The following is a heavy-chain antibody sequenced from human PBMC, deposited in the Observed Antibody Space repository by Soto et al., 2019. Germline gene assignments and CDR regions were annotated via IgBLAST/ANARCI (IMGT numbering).Heavy chain of an antibody. CDR2: INSDGSST. J-gene: IGHJ4*02. V-gene: IGHV3-74*01. CDR3: ARVYCSGGGCYHLDY. D-gene: IGHD2-15*01. Sequence: EVQLVESGGALVQPGGSLRLSCAASGFTFSSYWMHWVRQAPGKGLVWVSRINSDGSSTSYADSVKGRFTISRDNAKNTLYLQMNSLRAEDTAVYYCARVYCSGGGCYHLDYCGQGTLVTVSS. CDR1: GFTFSSYW.